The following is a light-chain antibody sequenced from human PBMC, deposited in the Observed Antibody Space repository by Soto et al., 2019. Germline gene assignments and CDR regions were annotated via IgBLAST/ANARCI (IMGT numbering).Light chain of an antibody. CDR3: QQYNNWPRT. J-gene: IGKJ1*01. CDR1: QSVSAN. CDR2: GAS. V-gene: IGKV3-15*01. Sequence: EIVMTQSPATLSVSPGDRATLSCRASQSVSANLALYQQKPGQAPRLLIYGASTRATGIPATFSGSGSGTEFTLTISSRQSEDFAVYYCQQYNNWPRTFGQGTKVEIK.